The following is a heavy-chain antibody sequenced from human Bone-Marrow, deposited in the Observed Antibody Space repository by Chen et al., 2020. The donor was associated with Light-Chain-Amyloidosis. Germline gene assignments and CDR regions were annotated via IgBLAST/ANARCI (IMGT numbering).Heavy chain of an antibody. V-gene: IGHV3-33*01. Sequence: QVQLVESGGGVVQPGGSLRLSCAASGFPFRRYGLHWVRQAPGKGLEWVAVIWYDGSNKYYADSVKGRFTISRDNSKNTLYLQMNSLRAEDTAVYYCARDYGFDYWGQGTLVTVSS. CDR2: IWYDGSNK. D-gene: IGHD3-16*01. CDR1: GFPFRRYG. J-gene: IGHJ4*02. CDR3: ARDYGFDY.